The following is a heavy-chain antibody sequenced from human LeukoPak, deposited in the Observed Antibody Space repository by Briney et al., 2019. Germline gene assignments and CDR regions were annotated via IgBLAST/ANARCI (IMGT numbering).Heavy chain of an antibody. CDR3: ARGRYSYGN. J-gene: IGHJ6*02. CDR2: INHSGST. Sequence: SETLSLTCAVYGGSFSGYYWSWIRQPPGKGLEWIGEINHSGSTNYNPSLKSRVTISVDTSKNQFSLKQSSVTAADTAVYYCARGRYSYGNWGQGTTVTVSS. V-gene: IGHV4-34*01. D-gene: IGHD5-18*01. CDR1: GGSFSGYY.